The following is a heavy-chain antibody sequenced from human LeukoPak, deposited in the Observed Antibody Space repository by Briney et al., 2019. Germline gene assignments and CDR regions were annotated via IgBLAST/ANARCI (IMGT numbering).Heavy chain of an antibody. CDR3: ARGYSSSWYQFTPYYFDY. CDR1: GFIFSNYL. V-gene: IGHV3-7*01. D-gene: IGHD6-13*01. CDR2: IKEDGSEK. J-gene: IGHJ4*02. Sequence: GGSLRLSCAASGFIFSNYLMAWVRQAPGKGLEWMATIKEDGSEKYCVDSVKGRFTISRDNAENSLYLQMNSLRAEDTAVYYCARGYSSSWYQFTPYYFDYWGQGTLVTVSS.